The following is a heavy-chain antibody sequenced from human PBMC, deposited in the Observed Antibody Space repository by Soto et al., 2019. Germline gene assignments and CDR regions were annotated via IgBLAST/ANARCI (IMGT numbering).Heavy chain of an antibody. CDR1: GYSFTSYW. D-gene: IGHD2-2*01. CDR2: IYPGDSDT. V-gene: IGHV5-51*01. CDR3: AIFFRPIVVVPAAMGAEYFQH. J-gene: IGHJ1*01. Sequence: RGESLKISCKGSGYSFTSYWIGWVRQMPGKGLEWMGIIYPGDSDTRYSPSFQGQVTISADKSISTAYLQWSSLKASDTAMYYCAIFFRPIVVVPAAMGAEYFQHWGQGTLVTVSS.